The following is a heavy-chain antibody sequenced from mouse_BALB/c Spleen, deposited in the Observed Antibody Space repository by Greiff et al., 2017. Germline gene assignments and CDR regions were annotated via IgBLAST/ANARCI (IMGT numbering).Heavy chain of an antibody. J-gene: IGHJ4*01. CDR2: ISNGGGST. V-gene: IGHV5-12-2*01. CDR1: GFTFSSYN. CDR3: ARHHDGAIDY. Sequence: EVKLVESGGGLVQPGGSLKLSCAASGFTFSSYNMSWVRQTPEKRLEWVAYISNGGGSTYYTDTVKGRFTISRDNAKNTLYLQMSSLKSEDTSMYYCARHHDGAIDYWGQGTSVTVSS.